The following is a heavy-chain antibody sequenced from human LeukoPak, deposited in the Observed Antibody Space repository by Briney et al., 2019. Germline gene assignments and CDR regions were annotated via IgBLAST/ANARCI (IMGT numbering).Heavy chain of an antibody. V-gene: IGHV3-30*02. CDR2: IRYDGSNK. CDR1: GFTFSRYG. Sequence: GGPLRLSCAASGFTFSRYGMHWVRQAPSKGMEWVAFIRYDGSNKYYADSVKGRFTISRDNSKNTLYLQMNSLRAEDTAVYYCAKGTDCSSTSCFTYYYYYMDVWGKGTTVTVSS. J-gene: IGHJ6*03. CDR3: AKGTDCSSTSCFTYYYYYMDV. D-gene: IGHD2-2*01.